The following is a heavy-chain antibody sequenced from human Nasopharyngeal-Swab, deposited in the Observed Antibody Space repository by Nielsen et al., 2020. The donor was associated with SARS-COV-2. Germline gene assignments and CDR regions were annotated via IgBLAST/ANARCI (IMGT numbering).Heavy chain of an antibody. D-gene: IGHD5-18*01. J-gene: IGHJ4*02. Sequence: VRQAPGKGLEWVSVITGSGGNTYYSDSVRGRFTISRDNSKNTLYLQMNRLRAEDTAVYYCAKRQKMQLWLDLFDSWGQGTLVTVSS. CDR3: AKRQKMQLWLDLFDS. V-gene: IGHV3-23*01. CDR2: ITGSGGNT.